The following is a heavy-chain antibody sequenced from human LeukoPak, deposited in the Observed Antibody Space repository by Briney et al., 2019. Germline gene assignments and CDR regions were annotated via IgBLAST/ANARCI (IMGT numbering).Heavy chain of an antibody. V-gene: IGHV4-30-2*01. Sequence: SQTLSLTCTVSGGSISSGGYYWSWIRQPPGKGLEWIGYIYHSGSTYYNPSLKSRVTISVDRSKNQFSLKLSSVTAADTAVYYCARARKNYDSSGYYLYYFDYWGQGTLVTVSS. D-gene: IGHD3-22*01. CDR2: IYHSGST. CDR1: GGSISSGGYY. CDR3: ARARKNYDSSGYYLYYFDY. J-gene: IGHJ4*02.